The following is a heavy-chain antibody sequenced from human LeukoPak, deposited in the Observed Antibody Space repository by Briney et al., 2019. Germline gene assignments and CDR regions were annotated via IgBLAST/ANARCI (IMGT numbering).Heavy chain of an antibody. CDR3: ARDVITATDTAF. J-gene: IGHJ4*02. D-gene: IGHD6-25*01. CDR1: GFSFSSHE. Sequence: QAGGSLRLSCAASGFSFSSHEMNWVHQAPGKGLEWVSYISRTGTYTYYSDSVKGRFTISRDNTRNSVFLQMESLRAEDTALYYCARDVITATDTAFWGQGTLVTVSS. CDR2: ISRTGTYT. V-gene: IGHV3-48*03.